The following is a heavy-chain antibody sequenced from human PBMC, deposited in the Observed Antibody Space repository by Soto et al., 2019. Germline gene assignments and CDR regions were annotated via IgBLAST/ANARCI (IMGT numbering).Heavy chain of an antibody. CDR1: GGSISSDSYY. CDR3: ARGTQVLYSSSARKWFDP. D-gene: IGHD6-6*01. V-gene: IGHV4-39*01. J-gene: IGHJ5*02. Sequence: QLQLQESGPGLVKPSDTLSLTCTVSGGSISSDSYYWGWIRQPPGKGLEWIGNIYYSGSTYYNMSLKSRVSIAVDTSKNQFSLQLSSVTAADTAVYYCARGTQVLYSSSARKWFDPWGQGTLVTVSS. CDR2: IYYSGST.